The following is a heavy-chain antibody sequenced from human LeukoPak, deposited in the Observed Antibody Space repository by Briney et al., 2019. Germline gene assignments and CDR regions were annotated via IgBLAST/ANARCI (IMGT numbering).Heavy chain of an antibody. CDR2: LNTDGSDT. J-gene: IGHJ6*02. V-gene: IGHV3-74*01. Sequence: GGSLRLSCAASGFTFSSYWMHWVRQAPGKGLVWVSRLNTDGSDTSHADSVKGRFTISRDNAKNTLYLQMNSLRAEDAAVYYCARDPCTNGVCSMDYWGQGTTVTVSS. D-gene: IGHD2-8*01. CDR3: ARDPCTNGVCSMDY. CDR1: GFTFSSYW.